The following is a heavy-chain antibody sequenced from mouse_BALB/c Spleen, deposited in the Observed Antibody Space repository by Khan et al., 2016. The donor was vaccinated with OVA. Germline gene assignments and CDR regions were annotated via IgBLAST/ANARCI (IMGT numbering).Heavy chain of an antibody. CDR3: ARGYSGTMDY. D-gene: IGHD2-12*01. CDR1: GFTFSSFG. CDR2: ISSGSTTI. J-gene: IGHJ4*01. V-gene: IGHV5-17*02. Sequence: EVELVESGGGLVQPGGSRKLSCAASGFTFSSFGMHWVRQAPEKGLEWVAYISSGSTTIYYADTVKGRFTISRDNPKNTLFLQMTSLRSEDTAMYYCARGYSGTMDYWGQGTSGTVSS.